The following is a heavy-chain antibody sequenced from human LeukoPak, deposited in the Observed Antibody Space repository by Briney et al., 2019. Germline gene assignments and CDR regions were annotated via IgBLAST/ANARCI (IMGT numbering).Heavy chain of an antibody. CDR3: AKVLRLDAFDI. J-gene: IGHJ3*02. Sequence: GGSLRLSCAASGFTFSSYAMSWVRQAPGKGLEWVSTISGSGGGTYYADSVKGRFTISRDNSKNTLYLQMNSLRAEDMAVYYCAKVLRLDAFDIWGQGTMVTVSS. V-gene: IGHV3-23*01. D-gene: IGHD3-3*01. CDR1: GFTFSSYA. CDR2: ISGSGGGT.